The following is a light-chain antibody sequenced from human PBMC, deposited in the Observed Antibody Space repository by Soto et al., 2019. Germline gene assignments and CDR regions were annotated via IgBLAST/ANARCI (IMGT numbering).Light chain of an antibody. Sequence: DIPMTQSPSTLSASVGDRVTITCRASQSISSWLAWYQQKPGKAPKLLIYDASSLESGVPSRFSGSGSGTEFTLTISSLQPDDFAIYYCQQYNSSPWTFGQGTKVEIK. CDR1: QSISSW. CDR3: QQYNSSPWT. J-gene: IGKJ1*01. V-gene: IGKV1-5*01. CDR2: DAS.